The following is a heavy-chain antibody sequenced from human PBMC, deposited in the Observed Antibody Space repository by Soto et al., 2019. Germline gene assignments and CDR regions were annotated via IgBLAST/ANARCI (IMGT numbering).Heavy chain of an antibody. Sequence: GGSLRLSCAASGFTFSTYTMNWVRQAPGKGLEWVSSISSGSTYKYYADSVKGRFTVSRDNAKNSLYLQLNSLRAEDTAVYYCAREWSRIPDYWGQGTLVTVSS. CDR2: ISSGSTYK. J-gene: IGHJ4*02. CDR1: GFTFSTYT. CDR3: AREWSRIPDY. D-gene: IGHD2-8*01. V-gene: IGHV3-21*01.